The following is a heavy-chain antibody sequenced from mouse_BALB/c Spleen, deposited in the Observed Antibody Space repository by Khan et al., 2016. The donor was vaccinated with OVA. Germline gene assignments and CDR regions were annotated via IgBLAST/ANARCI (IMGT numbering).Heavy chain of an antibody. J-gene: IGHJ2*01. D-gene: IGHD1-1*01. Sequence: EVQLQESGPGLVKPSQSLSLTCTVTGYSITNDYARNWIRQFPGNKLEWMGYISYSGNTKYNPSLKSRISITRDTSKNQFFLQLNSVIIEDTATYYCARIYGGDFDYGGQGTTLTVSS. V-gene: IGHV3-2*02. CDR2: ISYSGNT. CDR3: ARIYGGDFDY. CDR1: GYSITNDYA.